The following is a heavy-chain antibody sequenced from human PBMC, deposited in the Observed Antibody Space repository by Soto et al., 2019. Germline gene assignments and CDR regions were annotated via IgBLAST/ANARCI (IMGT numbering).Heavy chain of an antibody. D-gene: IGHD5-12*01. CDR2: ISGSGGST. V-gene: IGHV3-23*01. CDR3: AKFEWLRYYYYYYGMDV. CDR1: GFTFSSYA. J-gene: IGHJ6*02. Sequence: GGSLRLSCAASGFTFSSYAMSWVRQAPGKGLEWVSAISGSGGSTYYADSVKGRFTISRDNSKNTLYLQMNSLRAEDTAVYYCAKFEWLRYYYYYYGMDVWGQGTTVTVSS.